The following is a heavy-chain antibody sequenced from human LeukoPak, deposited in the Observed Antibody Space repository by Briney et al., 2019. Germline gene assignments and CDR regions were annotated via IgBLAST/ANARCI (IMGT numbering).Heavy chain of an antibody. J-gene: IGHJ3*02. CDR2: IYHSGST. CDR1: GGSISSSNW. CDR3: ARRGDILTGYYAFDI. Sequence: SGTLSLTCAVSGGSISSSNWWSWVRQPPGKGLEWIGEIYHSGSTNYNPSLKSRVTISVDKSKNQFSLKLSSVTAADTAVYYCARRGDILTGYYAFDIWGQGTMVTVSS. D-gene: IGHD3-9*01. V-gene: IGHV4-4*02.